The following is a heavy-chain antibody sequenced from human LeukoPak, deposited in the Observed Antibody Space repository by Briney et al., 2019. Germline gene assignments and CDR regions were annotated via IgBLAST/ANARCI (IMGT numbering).Heavy chain of an antibody. D-gene: IGHD6-19*01. V-gene: IGHV1-8*01. CDR1: GYTFTSYD. Sequence: ASVKLSCTASGYTFTSYDINWVPQATGQGLEWMGWMNPNSGNTGHAQKLQGRVTMPRNTSRSTAYMALSSLRSEYTAVYYCARGEHRPPYSSGCLGYWGQGTLVTVSS. J-gene: IGHJ4*02. CDR3: ARGEHRPPYSSGCLGY. CDR2: MNPNSGNT.